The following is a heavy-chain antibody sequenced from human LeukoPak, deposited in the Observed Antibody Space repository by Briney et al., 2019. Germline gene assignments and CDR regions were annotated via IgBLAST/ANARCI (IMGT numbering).Heavy chain of an antibody. D-gene: IGHD3-9*01. J-gene: IGHJ4*02. Sequence: ASVKDSCKASGYTFTSYDINWVRQATGQGLEWMGWMNPNSGNTGYAQKFQGRVTITRNTSISTAYMELSSLRSEDTAVYYCARGNRDILTGGDYWGQGTLVTVSS. CDR1: GYTFTSYD. CDR2: MNPNSGNT. V-gene: IGHV1-8*03. CDR3: ARGNRDILTGGDY.